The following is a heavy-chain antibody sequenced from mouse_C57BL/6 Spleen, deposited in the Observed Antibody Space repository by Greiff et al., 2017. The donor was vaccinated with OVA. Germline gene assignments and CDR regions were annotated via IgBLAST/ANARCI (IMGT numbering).Heavy chain of an antibody. CDR2: INPNNGGT. D-gene: IGHD3-2*02. V-gene: IGHV1-26*01. CDR3: ARPETAQGGAWFAY. J-gene: IGHJ3*01. CDR1: GYTFTDYY. Sequence: VQLQQSGPELVKPGASVKISCKASGYTFTDYYMNWVKQSHGKSLEWIGDINPNNGGTSYNQKFKGKATLTVDKSSSTAYMELRSLTSEDSAVYYCARPETAQGGAWFAYWGQGTLVTVSA.